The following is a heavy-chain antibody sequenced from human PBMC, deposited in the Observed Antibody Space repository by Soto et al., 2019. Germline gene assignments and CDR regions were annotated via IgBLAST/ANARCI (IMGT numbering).Heavy chain of an antibody. D-gene: IGHD6-19*01. CDR3: ARLETSSGWFLDWFDP. J-gene: IGHJ5*02. CDR2: IYYSGST. Sequence: PSETLSLTCTVSGGSISSYYWSWIRQPPGKGLEWIGYIYYSGSTNYNPSLKSRVTISVDTSKNQFSLKLSSVTAADTAVYYCARLETSSGWFLDWFDPWGQGTLVTVSS. V-gene: IGHV4-59*01. CDR1: GGSISSYY.